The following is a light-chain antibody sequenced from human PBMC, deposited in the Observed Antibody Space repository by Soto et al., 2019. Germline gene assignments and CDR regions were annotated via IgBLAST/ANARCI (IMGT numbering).Light chain of an antibody. V-gene: IGKV1-5*01. CDR2: DSS. CDR3: QQYDPWWT. Sequence: DIQLTQSPSTLPASIGDRVTITCRTSQSIGRWLAWYQQKPGKGPRLLIFDSSRLESGVPSRFSGSGSGTEFTLTISSLQPEDFATYYCQQYDPWWTFGQGTKVEIK. J-gene: IGKJ1*01. CDR1: QSIGRW.